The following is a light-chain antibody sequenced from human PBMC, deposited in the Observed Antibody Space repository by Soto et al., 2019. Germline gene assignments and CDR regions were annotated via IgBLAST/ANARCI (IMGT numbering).Light chain of an antibody. CDR1: SSDVGGHDY. J-gene: IGLJ1*01. CDR2: EVT. Sequence: QSALTQPPSASGSPGLSVTISCTGTSSDVGGHDYVSWYQQHPGKAPKLMVYEVTKRPSGVPDRFSGSKSGNTASLTVSGLQADDEADYYCSSYAGSNNYVFGTGTKLTVL. CDR3: SSYAGSNNYV. V-gene: IGLV2-8*01.